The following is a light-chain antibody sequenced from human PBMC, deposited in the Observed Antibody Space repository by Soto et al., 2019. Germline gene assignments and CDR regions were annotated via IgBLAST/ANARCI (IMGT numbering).Light chain of an antibody. CDR3: QQANPFPST. CDR2: AAS. V-gene: IGKV1D-12*01. J-gene: IGKJ5*01. CDR1: QDISSW. Sequence: DIQMTQSPSYVSASVGDRVTITCRASQDISSWLAWYQHKPGKAPKLLIYAASNLQGGVPSRFSGSGSGTDFTRTISSLQPEDFATYYCQQANPFPSTFGQGTRLDIK.